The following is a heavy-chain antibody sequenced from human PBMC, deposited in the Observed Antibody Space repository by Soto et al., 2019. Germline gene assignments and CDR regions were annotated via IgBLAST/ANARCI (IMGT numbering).Heavy chain of an antibody. CDR3: AREGVFWSGYPFDY. V-gene: IGHV3-48*02. Sequence: EVQLVESGGGLVQPGGSLRLSCAASGFTFSNYSMNWVRQAPGKGLEWVSYISSSSSTIYYADSVKGRFTISRDNAKNSLYLQMNSMRDEDTAVYYCAREGVFWSGYPFDYWGQGTLVNVSS. J-gene: IGHJ4*02. CDR2: ISSSSSTI. CDR1: GFTFSNYS. D-gene: IGHD3-3*01.